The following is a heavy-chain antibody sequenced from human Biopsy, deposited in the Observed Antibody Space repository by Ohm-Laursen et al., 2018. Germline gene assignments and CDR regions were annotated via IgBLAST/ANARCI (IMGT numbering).Heavy chain of an antibody. Sequence: SDTLSLTCAVYGGSFSGYYWSWIRQPPGKGLEWIGEMNHGGSTNYNSSLKSRVTISVDTSKNQFSLKLNSVTAADTAVYYCARGSNWNDWSFDYWGQGTVVTVSS. CDR3: ARGSNWNDWSFDY. CDR1: GGSFSGYY. CDR2: MNHGGST. J-gene: IGHJ4*02. D-gene: IGHD1-20*01. V-gene: IGHV4-34*01.